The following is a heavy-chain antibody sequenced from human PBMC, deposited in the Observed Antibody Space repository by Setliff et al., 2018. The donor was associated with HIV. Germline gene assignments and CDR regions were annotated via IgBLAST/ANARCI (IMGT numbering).Heavy chain of an antibody. CDR3: ARGMIWGAYYYYMDV. Sequence: SETLSLTCTVSGGSISSYYWSWIRLPPGKGLEWIGYIYTSGITNYNPSLKSRVTMSVDTSKNQFSLHLSSVTAADTAVYYCARGMIWGAYYYYMDVWGTGTTGAVS. V-gene: IGHV4-4*08. D-gene: IGHD3-16*01. J-gene: IGHJ6*03. CDR1: GGSISSYY. CDR2: IYTSGIT.